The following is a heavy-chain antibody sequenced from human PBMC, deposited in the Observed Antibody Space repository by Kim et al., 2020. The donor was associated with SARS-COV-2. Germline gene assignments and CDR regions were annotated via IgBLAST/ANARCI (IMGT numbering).Heavy chain of an antibody. V-gene: IGHV1-46*01. CDR2: INPSGGTT. J-gene: IGHJ4*02. D-gene: IGHD2-21*02. Sequence: ASVKVSCKASGYTFTNYNMHWVRQAPGQGLEWMGIINPSGGTTSYAQKFQGRVTMTRDTSTSTVYMELSSLRSEDTAVYHCARDNAYCGGDCPTFDYWGQGTLVTVSS. CDR3: ARDNAYCGGDCPTFDY. CDR1: GYTFTNYN.